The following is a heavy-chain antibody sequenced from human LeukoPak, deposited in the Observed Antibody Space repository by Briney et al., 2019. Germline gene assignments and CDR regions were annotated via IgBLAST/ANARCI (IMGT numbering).Heavy chain of an antibody. CDR2: ISGSGGST. J-gene: IGHJ6*02. CDR3: AKDLLMDV. CDR1: GFTFSSYS. Sequence: GGSLRLSCAASGFTFSSYSMNWVRQAPGKGLEWVSAISGSGGSTYYADSVKGRSTISRDNSKNALYLQMNSLRAEDTAVYYCAKDLLMDVWGQGTTVTVSS. V-gene: IGHV3-23*01.